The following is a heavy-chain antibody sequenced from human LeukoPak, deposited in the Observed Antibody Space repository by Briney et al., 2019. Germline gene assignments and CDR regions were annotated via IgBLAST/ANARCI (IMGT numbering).Heavy chain of an antibody. CDR1: GFTLSELW. J-gene: IGHJ4*02. D-gene: IGHD6-19*01. Sequence: GGSLRLSCVASGFTLSELWMNWVRQAPGKGLEWVANIKQDGSEKNYVDSVKGRFTISRDNAKNSVYLQMDSLRVEDTAVYYCVGGYGWLPDYWGQGTLVTVSS. V-gene: IGHV3-7*04. CDR2: IKQDGSEK. CDR3: VGGYGWLPDY.